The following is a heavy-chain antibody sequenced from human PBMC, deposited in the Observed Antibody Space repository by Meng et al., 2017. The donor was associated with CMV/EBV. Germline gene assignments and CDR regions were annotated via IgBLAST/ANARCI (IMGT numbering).Heavy chain of an antibody. Sequence: ASVKVSCKASGYTFTSYYMHWVRQAPGQGLEWMGLINPSGGSTSYAQKFQGRVTMTRDTSTSTVYMELSSLRSEDTAVYYCARGGVDIVVVPAAKYYYYGMDVGGQGT. CDR2: INPSGGST. CDR1: GYTFTSYY. D-gene: IGHD2-2*01. J-gene: IGHJ6*02. V-gene: IGHV1-46*01. CDR3: ARGGVDIVVVPAAKYYYYGMDV.